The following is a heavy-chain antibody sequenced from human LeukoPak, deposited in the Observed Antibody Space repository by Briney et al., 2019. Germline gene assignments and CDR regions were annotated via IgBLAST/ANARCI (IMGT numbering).Heavy chain of an antibody. J-gene: IGHJ4*02. CDR1: GFTFSSYS. D-gene: IGHD3-22*01. Sequence: SGGSLRLSCAASGFTFSSYSMNWVRQAPGKGLEWVSSISSSSSYIYYADSVKGRFTISRDNAKNSMYLQMNSLRAEDPAMYYWARDGRGIGVISVDYWGQGTLVTVSS. V-gene: IGHV3-21*01. CDR3: ARDGRGIGVISVDY. CDR2: ISSSSSYI.